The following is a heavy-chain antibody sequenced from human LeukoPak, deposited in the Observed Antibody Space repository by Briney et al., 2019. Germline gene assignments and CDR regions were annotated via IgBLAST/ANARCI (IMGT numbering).Heavy chain of an antibody. D-gene: IGHD6-19*01. CDR1: GFTFSSYW. J-gene: IGHJ6*03. V-gene: IGHV3-7*01. Sequence: PGGSLRLSCAASGFTFSSYWMSWVRQAPGKGLEWVANIKQDGSEKYYVDSVKGRFTISRDNAKNSLYLQINSLRAEDTAVYYCARDKAVAGYYYYYYMDVWGKGTTVTISS. CDR2: IKQDGSEK. CDR3: ARDKAVAGYYYYYYMDV.